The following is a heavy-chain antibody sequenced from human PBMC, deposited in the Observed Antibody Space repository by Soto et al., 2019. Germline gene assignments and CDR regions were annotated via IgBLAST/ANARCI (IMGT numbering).Heavy chain of an antibody. CDR2: IWYDGSNK. D-gene: IGHD1-26*01. Sequence: QVQLVESGGGVVQPGRSLRLSCAASGFTFSSYGMHWVRQAPGKGLEWVAVIWYDGSNKYYADSVKGRFTISRDNSKNQLYLQMNSLRAEDTAVYYCERDWSPYSESYYSDYWGQGTLVTVSS. V-gene: IGHV3-33*01. CDR3: ERDWSPYSESYYSDY. CDR1: GFTFSSYG. J-gene: IGHJ4*02.